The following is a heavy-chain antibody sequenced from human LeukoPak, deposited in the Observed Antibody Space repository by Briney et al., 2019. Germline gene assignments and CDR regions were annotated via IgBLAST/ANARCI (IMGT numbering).Heavy chain of an antibody. D-gene: IGHD2-2*01. V-gene: IGHV1-69*13. J-gene: IGHJ6*03. CDR3: ARDEVVVVHKRWGYYYMDV. Sequence: SVKVSCKASGGTFSSYAISWVRQAPGQGLEWMGGIIPIFGTANYAQKFQGRVTITADESTSTAYMELSSLRSEDTAVYYCARDEVVVVHKRWGYYYMDVWGKGTTVTVSS. CDR1: GGTFSSYA. CDR2: IIPIFGTA.